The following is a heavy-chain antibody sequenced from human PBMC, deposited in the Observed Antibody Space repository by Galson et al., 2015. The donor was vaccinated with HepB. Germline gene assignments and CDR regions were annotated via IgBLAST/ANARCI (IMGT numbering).Heavy chain of an antibody. Sequence: SLRLSCAASGFTFSSYAMHWVRQAPGKGLEWVAVISYDGSNKYYADSVKGRFTISRDNSKNTLYLQMNSLRAEDTAVYYCARGGPIATRDYYGMDVWGQGTTVTVSS. J-gene: IGHJ6*02. CDR2: ISYDGSNK. D-gene: IGHD6-13*01. CDR1: GFTFSSYA. CDR3: ARGGPIATRDYYGMDV. V-gene: IGHV3-30-3*01.